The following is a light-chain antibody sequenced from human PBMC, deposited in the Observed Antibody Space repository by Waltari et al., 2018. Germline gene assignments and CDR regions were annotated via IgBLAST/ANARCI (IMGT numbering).Light chain of an antibody. Sequence: DIQMTQSPSSLSASVGDRVPITCRASQSITSRLNWYQQKPGKAPKVLIYAASSLQSGVPSRFSGSGSGTDFTLTITNLRSEDFAVYYCQQYYQWPWTFGQGTKVEIK. CDR1: QSITSR. J-gene: IGKJ1*01. V-gene: IGKV1-39*01. CDR3: QQYYQWPWT. CDR2: AAS.